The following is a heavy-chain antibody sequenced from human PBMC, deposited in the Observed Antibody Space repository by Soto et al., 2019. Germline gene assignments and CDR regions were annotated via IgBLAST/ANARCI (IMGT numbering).Heavy chain of an antibody. CDR2: IIPIFGTA. V-gene: IGHV1-69*06. CDR1: GGTFSSYA. CDR3: ARDPGPLGYYDSSGLDAFDI. D-gene: IGHD3-22*01. J-gene: IGHJ3*02. Sequence: QVQLVQSGAEVKKPGSSVKVSCKASGGTFSSYAISWVRQAPGQGLEWMGGIIPIFGTANYAQKFQGRVTITADKSTSTAYMELSSLRSEDTAVYYCARDPGPLGYYDSSGLDAFDIWSQGTMVTVSS.